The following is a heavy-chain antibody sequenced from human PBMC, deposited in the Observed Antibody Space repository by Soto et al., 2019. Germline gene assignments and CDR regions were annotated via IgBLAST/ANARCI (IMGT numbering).Heavy chain of an antibody. V-gene: IGHV3-21*01. CDR1: GFTFSSYS. CDR3: ARGRIAAAGTDYYYYMDV. J-gene: IGHJ6*03. D-gene: IGHD6-13*01. Sequence: GGSLRLSCAASGFTFSSYSMNWVRQAPGKGLEWVSSISSSSSYIYYADSVKGRFTISRDNAKNSLYLQMNSLRAEDTAVYYCARGRIAAAGTDYYYYMDVWGKGTTVTVSS. CDR2: ISSSSSYI.